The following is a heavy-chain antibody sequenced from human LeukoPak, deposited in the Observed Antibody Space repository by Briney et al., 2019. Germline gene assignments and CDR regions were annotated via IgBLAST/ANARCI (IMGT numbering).Heavy chain of an antibody. CDR2: ISCDGTNK. CDR3: ARDVYYDSGSRIENWLDP. Sequence: GGSLRLSCVASGFIFSDYGMHWVRQAPGKGLEWVAVISCDGTNKYYADSVKGRLTISRDNSKNTLYLQVNSLRAEDTAVYYCARDVYYDSGSRIENWLDPWGQGTLVTVSS. J-gene: IGHJ5*02. CDR1: GFIFSDYG. D-gene: IGHD3-10*01. V-gene: IGHV3-30*03.